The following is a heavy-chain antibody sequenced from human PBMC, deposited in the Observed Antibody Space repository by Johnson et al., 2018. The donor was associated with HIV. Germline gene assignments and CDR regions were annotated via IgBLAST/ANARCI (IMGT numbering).Heavy chain of an antibody. Sequence: VQLVESGGGLVQPGGSLRLSCAASGFTFSSYAMSWVRQAPGKGLEWVSVISGSGVSTYYADSVKGRFTISRDNSKNTLYMQMNSLRAEDKAVYYCAKDVVGIQLLGAFDIWGQGTMVTVSS. D-gene: IGHD5-18*01. CDR3: AKDVVGIQLLGAFDI. CDR2: ISGSGVST. V-gene: IGHV3-23*04. CDR1: GFTFSSYA. J-gene: IGHJ3*02.